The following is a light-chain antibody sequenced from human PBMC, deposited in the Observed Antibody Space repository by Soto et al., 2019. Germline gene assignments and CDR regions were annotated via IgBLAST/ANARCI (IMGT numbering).Light chain of an antibody. J-gene: IGKJ1*01. CDR2: GAS. Sequence: DIQMTQSPSSLSASVGDRVTISCRASHDVRSWLAWYQQKPGKAPNLLIYGASTLQSGVTSRFSGSGSGTDFSRTISSLQPEDFATYYWPHANGDPWTFGQGTKVEIK. CDR3: PHANGDPWT. V-gene: IGKV1-12*02. CDR1: HDVRSW.